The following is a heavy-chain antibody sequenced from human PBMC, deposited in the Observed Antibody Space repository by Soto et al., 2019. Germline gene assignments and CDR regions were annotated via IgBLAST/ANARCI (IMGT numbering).Heavy chain of an antibody. CDR3: ARDLDVVGAPWGKKFDY. J-gene: IGHJ4*02. Sequence: SQTLSLTCAISGDSVSSNSAAWNWIRQSPSRGLEWLGRTYYRSKWYNDYAVSVKSRITINPDTSKNQFSLQLNSVTPEDTAVYYCARDLDVVGAPWGKKFDYWGQGTLVTVSS. D-gene: IGHD1-26*01. CDR1: GDSVSSNSAA. V-gene: IGHV6-1*01. CDR2: TYYRSKWYN.